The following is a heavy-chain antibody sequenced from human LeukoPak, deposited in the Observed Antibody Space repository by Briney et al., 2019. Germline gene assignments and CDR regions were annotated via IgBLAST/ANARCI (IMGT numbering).Heavy chain of an antibody. Sequence: PGGSLRLSCAASGFTLDDYAMHWVRQAPGKGLEWVSLISGDGGSTYYADSVKGRFTISRDNSKNSLYLQMNSLRTEDTALYYCAKDKGDGYSTGYFDYWGQGTLVTVSS. J-gene: IGHJ4*02. CDR2: ISGDGGST. D-gene: IGHD5-24*01. V-gene: IGHV3-43*02. CDR3: AKDKGDGYSTGYFDY. CDR1: GFTLDDYA.